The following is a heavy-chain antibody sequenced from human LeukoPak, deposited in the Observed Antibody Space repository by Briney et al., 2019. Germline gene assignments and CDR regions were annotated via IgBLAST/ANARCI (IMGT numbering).Heavy chain of an antibody. CDR1: GGSISSGSYY. D-gene: IGHD4-11*01. CDR2: IYTSGST. J-gene: IGHJ4*02. CDR3: ARGQYYFDY. V-gene: IGHV4-61*02. Sequence: SETLSLTCTVSGGSISSGSYYWSWIRQPAGKGLEWIGRIYTSGSTNYNPSLKSRVTISVDTSKNQFSLKLSSVTAADTAVYYCARGQYYFDYWGQGTLVTVSS.